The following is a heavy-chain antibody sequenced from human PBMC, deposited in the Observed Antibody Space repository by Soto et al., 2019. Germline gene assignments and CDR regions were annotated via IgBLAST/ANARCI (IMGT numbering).Heavy chain of an antibody. CDR1: GFTFSTYG. V-gene: IGHV3-30*18. CDR2: MSYDGTKE. Sequence: GGSLRLSCAASGFTFSTYGMHWVRQAPGKGLEWVAAMSYDGTKEYYVDSVKGRFTTSRDNSRNTLFLQLNSLRDEDTAVYYCAKEYGSTWIDHWGQGTLVTVSS. J-gene: IGHJ4*02. D-gene: IGHD6-13*01. CDR3: AKEYGSTWIDH.